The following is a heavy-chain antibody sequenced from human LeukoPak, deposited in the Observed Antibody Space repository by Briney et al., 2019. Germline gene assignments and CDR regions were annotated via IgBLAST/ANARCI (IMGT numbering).Heavy chain of an antibody. CDR3: AKSPGGY. V-gene: IGHV3-23*01. CDR2: IWAGGEGT. D-gene: IGHD3-16*01. CDR1: GFTFSSCA. J-gene: IGHJ4*02. Sequence: GGSLRLSCAASGFTFSSCAMNWVRQAPGKGLEWVSAIWAGGEGTYYADSVKGRFTISRDNSKNTLYLQMNSLRVEDTAVYYCAKSPGGYWGQGTLVTVSS.